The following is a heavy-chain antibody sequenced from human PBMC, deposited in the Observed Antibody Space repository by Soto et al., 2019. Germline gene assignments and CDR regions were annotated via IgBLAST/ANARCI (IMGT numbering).Heavy chain of an antibody. V-gene: IGHV1-69*13. CDR2: IIPICGTA. D-gene: IGHD2-2*01. CDR3: ARGDCSSTSCGLYGMDV. CDR1: GGTFSSYA. Sequence: ASVKVSCKASGGTFSSYAISWVRQAPGQGLEWMGGIIPICGTANYAQKFQGRVTITADESTSTAYMELSSLRSEDTAVYYCARGDCSSTSCGLYGMDVWGQGTTVTVSS. J-gene: IGHJ6*02.